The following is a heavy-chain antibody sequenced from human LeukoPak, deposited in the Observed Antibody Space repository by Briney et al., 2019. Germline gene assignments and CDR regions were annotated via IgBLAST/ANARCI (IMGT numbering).Heavy chain of an antibody. CDR1: GFSFGFYG. V-gene: IGHV3-30*02. D-gene: IGHD1-14*01. Sequence: GGSLRLSCAASGFSFGFYGLHWVRQAPGKGLEWVAFIRTDGSIDYYADSVRGRFTISRDNAKNTLYLQMNSLRAEDAALYYCAKDQPEAYFDYWGQGTLVTVSS. J-gene: IGHJ4*02. CDR2: IRTDGSID. CDR3: AKDQPEAYFDY.